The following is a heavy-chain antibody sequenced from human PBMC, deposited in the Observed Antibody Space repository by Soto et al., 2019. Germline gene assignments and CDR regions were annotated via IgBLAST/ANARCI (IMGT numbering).Heavy chain of an antibody. CDR3: ARHAYDFWSGHPNPRYYYGMDV. CDR2: IYPGDSNT. Sequence: SVKISGKGSGYSYTSYWIGWVRQITGKGLEWMGIIYPGDSNTRYSPSLQGQVTISVDKSISTAYLQWSSLKATDTAMYYCARHAYDFWSGHPNPRYYYGMDVWGQGTTVTVSS. D-gene: IGHD3-3*01. V-gene: IGHV5-51*01. CDR1: GYSYTSYW. J-gene: IGHJ6*02.